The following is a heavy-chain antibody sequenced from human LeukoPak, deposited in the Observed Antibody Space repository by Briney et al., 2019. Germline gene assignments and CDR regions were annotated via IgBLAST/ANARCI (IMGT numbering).Heavy chain of an antibody. CDR2: INWNGGST. CDR3: ARDPDIVVVPAAQGYMDV. V-gene: IGHV3-20*01. D-gene: IGHD2-2*01. CDR1: GFTFDDYG. J-gene: IGHJ6*03. Sequence: PGGSLRLSCAASGFTFDDYGMSWVRQAPGKGLEWVSGINWNGGSTGYADSVKGRFTISRDNAKNSLYLQMNSLRAEDTALYHCARDPDIVVVPAAQGYMDVWGKGTTVAVSS.